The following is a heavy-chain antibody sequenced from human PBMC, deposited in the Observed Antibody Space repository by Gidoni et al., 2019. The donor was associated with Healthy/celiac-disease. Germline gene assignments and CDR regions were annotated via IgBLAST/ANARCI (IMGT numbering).Heavy chain of an antibody. D-gene: IGHD6-13*01. J-gene: IGHJ5*02. V-gene: IGHV4-34*01. CDR1: GGSFSGYY. CDR2: IKHSGST. CDR3: ARAGRGSSRNWFDP. Sequence: QVPLQQWGAGLLKPSEPLSLPCAFYGGSFSGYYWSWIRQPPGKGLEWIGEIKHSGSTNYNPSLKSRVTISVDTSKNQFSLKLSSVTAADTAVYYCARAGRGSSRNWFDPWGQGTLVTVSS.